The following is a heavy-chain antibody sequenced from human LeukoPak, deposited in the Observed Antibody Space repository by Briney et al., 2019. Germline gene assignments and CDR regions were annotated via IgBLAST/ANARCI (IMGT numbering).Heavy chain of an antibody. CDR2: IYSGGST. Sequence: GGSLRLSCAASGFTVSSNYMSWVRQAPGKGLEWVSVIYSGGSTYYADSVKGRFTISRDNSKNTLYLRMNSLRAEDTAVYYCARGPAIFWSGYNLDYWGQGTLVTVSS. D-gene: IGHD3-3*01. CDR3: ARGPAIFWSGYNLDY. CDR1: GFTVSSNY. J-gene: IGHJ4*02. V-gene: IGHV3-66*01.